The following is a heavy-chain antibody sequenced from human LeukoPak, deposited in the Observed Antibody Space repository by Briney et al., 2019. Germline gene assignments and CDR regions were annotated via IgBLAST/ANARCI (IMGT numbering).Heavy chain of an antibody. D-gene: IGHD3-10*01. Sequence: GGSLRLSCAASGFTFRSATIRWIRLELMLGLEYVAASRGNGRRTYYADSVKGRFTISRDNSNNMVYLQMSSLRAEDTAVYYCMPLPSIILVQGLHAAYWAQGPRVTVSS. CDR3: MPLPSIILVQGLHAAY. CDR1: GFTFRSAT. J-gene: IGHJ4*02. CDR2: SRGNGRRT. V-gene: IGHV3-64D*06.